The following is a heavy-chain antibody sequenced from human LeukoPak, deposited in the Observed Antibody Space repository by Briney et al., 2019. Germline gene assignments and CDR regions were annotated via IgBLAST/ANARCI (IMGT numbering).Heavy chain of an antibody. CDR2: ISAYNGNT. J-gene: IGHJ6*02. CDR1: GYTFTSYG. Sequence: GASVKVSCKASGYTFTSYGISWVRQAPGQGLEWMGWISAYNGNTNYAQKLQGRVTMTTDTSTSTAYMELRSLRSEDTAVYYCARGTGCTGGSCSYYGMDVWGQGTTVTVSS. D-gene: IGHD2-15*01. V-gene: IGHV1-18*01. CDR3: ARGTGCTGGSCSYYGMDV.